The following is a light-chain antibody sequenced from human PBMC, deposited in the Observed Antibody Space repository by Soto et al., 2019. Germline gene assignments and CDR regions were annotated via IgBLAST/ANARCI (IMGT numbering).Light chain of an antibody. Sequence: PGERATLSCRASQSVSSNFLAWYQQKLGQAPRLLIYDVSIRAAGIPDRFSGSGSGTDFTLTISRLEPEDFAVYYCQQYDSSWTFGQGTKVEIK. CDR1: QSVSSNF. V-gene: IGKV3-20*01. CDR3: QQYDSSWT. CDR2: DVS. J-gene: IGKJ1*01.